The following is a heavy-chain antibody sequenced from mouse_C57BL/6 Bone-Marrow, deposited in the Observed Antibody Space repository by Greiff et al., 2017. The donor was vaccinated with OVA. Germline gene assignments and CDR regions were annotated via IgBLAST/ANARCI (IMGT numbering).Heavy chain of an antibody. CDR1: GYTFTSYG. J-gene: IGHJ4*01. CDR2: IYPRSGNT. V-gene: IGHV1-81*01. Sequence: QVQLQQSGAELARPGASVKLSCKASGYTFTSYGISWVKQRTGQGLEWIGEIYPRSGNTYYNEKFKGKATLTADKSSSTAYMELRSLTSEDSAVYVCASGAVVAKDAMDYWGQGTAVTVTA. D-gene: IGHD1-1*01. CDR3: ASGAVVAKDAMDY.